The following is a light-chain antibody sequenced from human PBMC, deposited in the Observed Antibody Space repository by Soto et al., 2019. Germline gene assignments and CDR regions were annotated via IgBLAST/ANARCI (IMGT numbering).Light chain of an antibody. J-gene: IGKJ3*01. CDR3: QQSYSTLFT. CDR2: AVS. CDR1: QTVIRY. Sequence: IQMTQFPSSLSASVGDRVTITCRAGQTVIRYLNWYQQKPGRAPNLLIYAVSNLQSGAPSRFSGSGSGTEFTLTISDLQPEDFATYYCQQSYSTLFTFGPGTKVEIK. V-gene: IGKV1-39*01.